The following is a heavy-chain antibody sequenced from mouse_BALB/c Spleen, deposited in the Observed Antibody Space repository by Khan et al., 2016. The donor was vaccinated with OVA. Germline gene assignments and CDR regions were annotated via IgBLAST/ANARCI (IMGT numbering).Heavy chain of an antibody. CDR1: GYTFTTYT. J-gene: IGHJ3*01. V-gene: IGHV1-4*01. Sequence: VQLQESGAELARPGASVKMSCKASGYTFTTYTMHWVRQRPGQGLEWIGYINPSNGYTNYNQKFKDKSTLTADKSSSTAYMQLSSLTSDYSAVYYCASEGAYYRSDGWFSYWGQGTLVTVSA. CDR3: ASEGAYYRSDGWFSY. CDR2: INPSNGYT. D-gene: IGHD2-14*01.